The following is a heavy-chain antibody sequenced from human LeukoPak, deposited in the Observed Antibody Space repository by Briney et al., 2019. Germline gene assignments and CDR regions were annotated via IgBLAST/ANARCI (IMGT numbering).Heavy chain of an antibody. D-gene: IGHD3-10*01. Sequence: ASVKVSCKASGYTFTSYGISWVRQAPGQGLEWMGWISAYNGNTNYAQKLQGRVTMTTDTSTSTAYMELRSLRSDDTAVYYCASAHYYGSGSYYDAFDIWGQGTMVTVSS. CDR2: ISAYNGNT. CDR1: GYTFTSYG. J-gene: IGHJ3*02. CDR3: ASAHYYGSGSYYDAFDI. V-gene: IGHV1-18*01.